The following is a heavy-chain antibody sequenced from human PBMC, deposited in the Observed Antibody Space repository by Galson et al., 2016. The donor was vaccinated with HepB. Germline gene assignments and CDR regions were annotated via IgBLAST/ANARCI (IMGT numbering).Heavy chain of an antibody. D-gene: IGHD5-12*01. Sequence: SPRPSYAASGFTFSNSAMSWVRQAPGKGLELVSAIGGSGGNRPYADSVMGRFTISRDNSKNTLNIQMNSLRAEDMAVYYCAKKMTSGFDYPFGAFDIRGPGTMVTVSS. CDR2: IGGSGGNR. J-gene: IGHJ3*02. CDR1: GFTFSNSA. CDR3: AKKMTSGFDYPFGAFDI. V-gene: IGHV3-23*01.